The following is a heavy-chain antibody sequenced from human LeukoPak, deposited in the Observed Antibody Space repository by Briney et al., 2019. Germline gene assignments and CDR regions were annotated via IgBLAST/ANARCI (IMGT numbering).Heavy chain of an antibody. CDR2: INTNTGNP. CDR1: GYTFTSYA. J-gene: IGHJ3*02. CDR3: ARVYDFWSGYSPLNDAFDI. D-gene: IGHD3-3*01. V-gene: IGHV7-4-1*02. Sequence: GASVKVSCKASGYTFTSYAMNWVRQAPGQGLEWMGWINTNTGNPTYAQGFTGRFVFSLDTSVSTAYLQISSLKAEDTAVYYCARVYDFWSGYSPLNDAFDIWGQGTMVTVSS.